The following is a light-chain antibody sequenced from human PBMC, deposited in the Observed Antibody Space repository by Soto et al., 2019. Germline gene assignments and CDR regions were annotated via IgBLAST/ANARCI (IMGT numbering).Light chain of an antibody. V-gene: IGKV1-5*03. CDR2: KAS. CDR1: QSIDSW. Sequence: DIQMTQSPSTMSASVGDRVTITCRASQSIDSWLAWYQQKPGKAPKFLMYKASNLESGVPSSFSGSGSETEFTLTISSLQPDDFAIYYCQHYKSFTRTFGQGTKVELK. J-gene: IGKJ1*01. CDR3: QHYKSFTRT.